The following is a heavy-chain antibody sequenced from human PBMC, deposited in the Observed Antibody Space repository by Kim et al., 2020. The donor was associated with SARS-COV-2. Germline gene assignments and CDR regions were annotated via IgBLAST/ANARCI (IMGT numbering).Heavy chain of an antibody. V-gene: IGHV4-34*01. J-gene: IGHJ4*02. CDR3: ARGLKCGGSSPEYYVDY. D-gene: IGHD2-15*01. Sequence: KSRVTISVDTSKNQFSLKMSSVTAADTAVYYCARGLKCGGSSPEYYVDYWGQGTLVTVSS.